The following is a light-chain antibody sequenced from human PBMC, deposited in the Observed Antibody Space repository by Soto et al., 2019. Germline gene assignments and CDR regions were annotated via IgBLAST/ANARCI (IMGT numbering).Light chain of an antibody. J-gene: IGKJ1*01. CDR1: QSVLYNSNNLNY. CDR3: QQYYTDPRT. CDR2: WAS. V-gene: IGKV4-1*01. Sequence: DIVLTQSPDSLAVSLGERATINCKSSQSVLYNSNNLNYLAWFQKKPGQPPRLLIFWASSRESGVPDRFSGSGSETDFTLTISTLQAEDVAVYYCQQYYTDPRTFGQGTKVEI.